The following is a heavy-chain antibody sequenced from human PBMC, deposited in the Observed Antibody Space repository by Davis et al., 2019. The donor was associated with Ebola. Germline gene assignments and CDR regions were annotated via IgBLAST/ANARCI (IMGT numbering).Heavy chain of an antibody. V-gene: IGHV3-74*01. CDR1: GFTFSSYW. Sequence: GESLKISCAASGFTFSSYWMHWVRQAPGKGLVWVSRINSDGSSTSYADSVKGRFTISRDNAKNTLYLQMNSLRAEDTAVYYCARAIVISYGMDVWGQGTTVTVSS. D-gene: IGHD2/OR15-2a*01. CDR3: ARAIVISYGMDV. J-gene: IGHJ6*02. CDR2: INSDGSST.